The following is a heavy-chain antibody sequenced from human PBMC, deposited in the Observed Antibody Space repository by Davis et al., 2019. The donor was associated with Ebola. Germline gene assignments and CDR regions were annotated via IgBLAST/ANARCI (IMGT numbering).Heavy chain of an antibody. V-gene: IGHV5-51*01. J-gene: IGHJ4*02. CDR1: GYSFTNYW. CDR3: VRQESLYDAIDS. Sequence: KVSCKGSGYSFTNYWIAWVRQMPGKGPEWMGIIYSGDSDTRYSPSFEGQVTISVDRSISTAHLQWSSLKASDTAMYYCVRQESLYDAIDSWGQGTLVTVSS. D-gene: IGHD4/OR15-4a*01. CDR2: IYSGDSDT.